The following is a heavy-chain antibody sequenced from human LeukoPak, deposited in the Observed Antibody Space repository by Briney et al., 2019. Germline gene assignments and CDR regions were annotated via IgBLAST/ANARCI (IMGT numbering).Heavy chain of an antibody. V-gene: IGHV1-69*05. CDR2: IIPIFGTA. J-gene: IGHJ6*03. CDR3: ARVRYDFWSGLRGSGYYMDV. Sequence: GASVKVSRKASGGTFSSYAISWVRQAPGQGLEWMGGIIPIFGTANYAQKFQGRVTITTDESTSTAYMELSSLRSEDTAVYYCARVRYDFWSGLRGSGYYMDVWGKGTTVTVSS. CDR1: GGTFSSYA. D-gene: IGHD3-3*01.